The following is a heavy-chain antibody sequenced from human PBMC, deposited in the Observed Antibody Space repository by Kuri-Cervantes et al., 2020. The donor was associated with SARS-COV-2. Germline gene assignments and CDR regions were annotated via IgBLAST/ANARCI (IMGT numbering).Heavy chain of an antibody. J-gene: IGHJ4*02. CDR2: ISYDGSNK. CDR1: GFTFSSYA. CDR3: AKDVYSGSYCSYFDY. D-gene: IGHD1-26*01. Sequence: GESLKISCAASGFTFSSYAMHWVRQAPGKGLEWVAVISYDGSNKYYADPVKGRFTISRDNSKNTLYLQMNSLRAEDTAVYYCAKDVYSGSYCSYFDYWGQGTLVTVSS. V-gene: IGHV3-30-3*01.